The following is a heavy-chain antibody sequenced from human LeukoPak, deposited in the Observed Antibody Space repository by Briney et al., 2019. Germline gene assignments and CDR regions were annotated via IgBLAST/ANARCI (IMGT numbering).Heavy chain of an antibody. D-gene: IGHD3-3*01. CDR1: GYTFTSYG. V-gene: IGHV1-18*01. CDR3: ARGLEWLTRRHTWFDP. CDR2: ISAYNGNT. J-gene: IGHJ5*02. Sequence: ASVKVSCRASGYTFTSYGISWVRQAPGQGLEWMGWISAYNGNTNYAQKLQGRVTMTTDTSTSTAYMELRSLRSDDTAVYYCARGLEWLTRRHTWFDPWGQGTLVTVSS.